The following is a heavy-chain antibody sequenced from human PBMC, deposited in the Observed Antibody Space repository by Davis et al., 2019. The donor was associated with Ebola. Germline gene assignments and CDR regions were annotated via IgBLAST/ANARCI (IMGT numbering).Heavy chain of an antibody. CDR1: GYTFTVYY. J-gene: IGHJ6*02. CDR2: ISPNTGGT. D-gene: IGHD5-12*01. Sequence: ASVKVSCKASGYTFTVYYMHWVRQAPGQGLEWMGWISPNTGGTIYAQKFQDRVTMTRDTSISTAYMELSRLRSDDTAVYYCARDQPRNIVATPVDYYYGMDVWGQGTTVTVSS. V-gene: IGHV1-2*02. CDR3: ARDQPRNIVATPVDYYYGMDV.